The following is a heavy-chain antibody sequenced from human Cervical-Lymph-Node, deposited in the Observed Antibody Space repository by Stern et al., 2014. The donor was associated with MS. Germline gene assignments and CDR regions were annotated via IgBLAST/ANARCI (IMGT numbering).Heavy chain of an antibody. Sequence: VQLVESGAEVKKPGASVKVSCTASGYTFTGFFLPWVRQAPGQGLEWVGWIHPNPGVTKSAQKFQGWVTLTRDTSINTVYMELNRLKSDDTAVFYCARGYPFFDNWGQGTLVTVSS. V-gene: IGHV1-2*04. CDR1: GYTFTGFF. J-gene: IGHJ4*02. CDR3: ARGYPFFDN. D-gene: IGHD2-15*01. CDR2: IHPNPGVT.